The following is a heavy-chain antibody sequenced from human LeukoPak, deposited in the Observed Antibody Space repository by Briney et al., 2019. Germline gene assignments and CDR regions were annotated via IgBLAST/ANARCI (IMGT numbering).Heavy chain of an antibody. CDR3: ARSGSSGWYWKR. CDR1: GGTFSSYA. Sequence: SVKVSCKASGGTFSSYAISWVRQAPGQGLEWMRGIIPIFGTANYAQKFQGRVTITADKSTSTAYMELSSLRSEDTAVYYCARSGSSGWYWKRWGQGTLVTVSS. D-gene: IGHD6-19*01. J-gene: IGHJ4*02. CDR2: IIPIFGTA. V-gene: IGHV1-69*06.